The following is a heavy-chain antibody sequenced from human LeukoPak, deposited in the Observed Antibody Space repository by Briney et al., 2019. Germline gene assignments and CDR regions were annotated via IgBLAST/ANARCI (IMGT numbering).Heavy chain of an antibody. CDR3: AKRSFCGSGSCYSFGFDY. V-gene: IGHV3-7*01. CDR1: GFTFSNYW. CDR2: IKEDGSEK. D-gene: IGHD2-15*01. Sequence: PGGSLRLSCATSGFTFSNYWMHWVCQAPGKGLEWVASIKEDGSEKYYVDSVKGRFTISRDNAKNSLYLQMNSLRAEDTAVYYCAKRSFCGSGSCYSFGFDYWGQGTLVTVSS. J-gene: IGHJ4*02.